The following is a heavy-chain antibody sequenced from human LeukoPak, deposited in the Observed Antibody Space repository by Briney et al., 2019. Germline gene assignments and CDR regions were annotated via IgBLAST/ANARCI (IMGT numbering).Heavy chain of an antibody. V-gene: IGHV4-38-2*02. CDR3: ARDRGSQPFIDY. CDR2: IYHSGST. D-gene: IGHD1-26*01. Sequence: SETLSLTCTVSGYSISSGYFWGWIRQPPGKGLEWIGSIYHSGSTNYNPSLKSRVTISVDTSKNQFSLKLSSVTAADTAVYYCARDRGSQPFIDYWGQGTLVTVSS. CDR1: GYSISSGYF. J-gene: IGHJ4*02.